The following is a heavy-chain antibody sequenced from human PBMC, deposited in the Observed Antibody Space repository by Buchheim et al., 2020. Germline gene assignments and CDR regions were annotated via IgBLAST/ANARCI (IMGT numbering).Heavy chain of an antibody. D-gene: IGHD2-15*01. Sequence: QLLLQESGPGLVKPSETLSLTCIVSGGSISSGSCFWGWIRQPPGKGLEWIGTLHYSGRTYYNASLQSRVTISVDTSKNQFSLKLTSVSAADTAVYFCARMLDCSGRTCYHYYAMDVWGQGTT. J-gene: IGHJ6*02. V-gene: IGHV4-39*01. CDR3: ARMLDCSGRTCYHYYAMDV. CDR1: GGSISSGSCF. CDR2: LHYSGRT.